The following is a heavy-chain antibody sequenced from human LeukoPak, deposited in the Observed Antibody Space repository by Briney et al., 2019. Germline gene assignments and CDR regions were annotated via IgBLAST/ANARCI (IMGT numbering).Heavy chain of an antibody. D-gene: IGHD3-9*01. CDR2: INPNSGGT. V-gene: IGHV1-2*02. J-gene: IGHJ4*02. CDR1: GYTFTVYY. CDR3: ARVRVFTRLRYFDWLARGAFDY. Sequence: ASVRVSSMPSGYTFTVYYMHWVRQAPGQGREWMGWINPNSGGTNYAQKFQGRVTITRDTSTSTAYMKLSRLRSDDTAVYYCARVRVFTRLRYFDWLARGAFDYWGQGTLVTVSS.